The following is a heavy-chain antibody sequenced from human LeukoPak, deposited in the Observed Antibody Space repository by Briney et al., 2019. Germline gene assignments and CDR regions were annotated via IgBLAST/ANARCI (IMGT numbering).Heavy chain of an antibody. CDR3: ASAYYYDSSGYPALFDY. Sequence: GASVKVSCKASGYTFTSYAMHWVRQAPGQGLEWMGWINTNTGNPTYAQGFTGRFVFSLDTSVSTAYLQISSLKAEDTAVYYCASAYYYDSSGYPALFDYWGQGTLVTVSS. CDR2: INTNTGNP. CDR1: GYTFTSYA. D-gene: IGHD3-22*01. J-gene: IGHJ4*02. V-gene: IGHV7-4-1*02.